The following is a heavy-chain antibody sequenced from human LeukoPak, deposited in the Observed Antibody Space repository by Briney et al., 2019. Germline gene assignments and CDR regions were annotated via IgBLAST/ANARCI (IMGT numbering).Heavy chain of an antibody. V-gene: IGHV1-18*01. J-gene: IGHJ5*02. Sequence: ASVKVSCKASGYTFTSYGISWVRQAPGQGLEWMGWISAYNGNTNYAQKFQGRVTITADESTSTAYMELSSLRSEDTAVYYCASHRIDLHYYDSSGPDNWFDPWGQGTLVTVSS. D-gene: IGHD3-22*01. CDR2: ISAYNGNT. CDR1: GYTFTSYG. CDR3: ASHRIDLHYYDSSGPDNWFDP.